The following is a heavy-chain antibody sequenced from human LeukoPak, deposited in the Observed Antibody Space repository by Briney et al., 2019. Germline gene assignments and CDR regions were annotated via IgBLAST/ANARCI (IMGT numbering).Heavy chain of an antibody. CDR2: ISWNSGSI. V-gene: IGHV3-9*01. CDR3: AKDRRSDFDY. J-gene: IGHJ4*02. CDR1: GFTFDDYT. Sequence: GGSLRLSCAASGFTFDDYTMHWVRQAPGKGLEWVSGISWNSGSIGYADSVKGRFTISRDNAKNSLYLQMNSLRGDDTALYYCAKDRRSDFDYWGQGTLVTVSS. D-gene: IGHD3-3*01.